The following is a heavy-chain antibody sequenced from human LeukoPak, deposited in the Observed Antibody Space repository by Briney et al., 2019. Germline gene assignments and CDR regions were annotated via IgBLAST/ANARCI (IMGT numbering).Heavy chain of an antibody. V-gene: IGHV1-8*03. CDR1: GYTFTSYD. J-gene: IGHJ6*03. Sequence: ASVKVSCKASGYTFTSYDINWVRQATGQGLEWMGWMNPNSGNTGYAQKFQGRVTITWNTSISTAYMELSSLRSEDTAVYYCARDNYLVGYSYGTYYYYMDVWGKGTTVTVSS. CDR2: MNPNSGNT. CDR3: ARDNYLVGYSYGTYYYYMDV. D-gene: IGHD5-18*01.